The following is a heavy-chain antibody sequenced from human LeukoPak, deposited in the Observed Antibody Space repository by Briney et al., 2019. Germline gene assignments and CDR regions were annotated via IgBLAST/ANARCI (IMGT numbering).Heavy chain of an antibody. CDR1: GFTFSSYG. CDR3: ARAYAPYYYDSSGYWGYDY. Sequence: PGRSLRLSCAASGFTFSSYGMHWVRQAPGKGLEWVAVISYDGSNKYYADSVKGRFTISRDNSKNTLYLQMNSLRAEDTAVYYCARAYAPYYYDSSGYWGYDYWGQGTLVTVSS. J-gene: IGHJ4*02. D-gene: IGHD3-22*01. V-gene: IGHV3-30*03. CDR2: ISYDGSNK.